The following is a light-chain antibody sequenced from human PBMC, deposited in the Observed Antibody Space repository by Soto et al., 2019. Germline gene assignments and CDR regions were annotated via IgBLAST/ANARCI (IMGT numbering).Light chain of an antibody. CDR3: QQYYTTLT. J-gene: IGKJ4*01. Sequence: DIVLTQSPDSLAVSLGERATINCKSSQSVLYNSDNKNYLAWYQQKPGQPPKLLIYWASTRDSGVPDRFSGSGSAADSTLTISSLQADDVAVYYCQQYYTTLTFGGGTKVEIK. V-gene: IGKV4-1*01. CDR1: QSVLYNSDNKNY. CDR2: WAS.